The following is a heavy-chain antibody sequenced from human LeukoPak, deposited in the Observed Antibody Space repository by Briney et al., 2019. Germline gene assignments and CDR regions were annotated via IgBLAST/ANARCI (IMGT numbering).Heavy chain of an antibody. D-gene: IGHD6-13*01. CDR2: IYYSGST. CDR3: ATLAAAVTYDAFDI. Sequence: PSETLSLTCTVSGGSISSYYWSWIRQPPGKGLEWIGYIYYSGSTNYNPSLKSRVTISVDTSRNQFSLKLSSVTAAGTAVYYCATLAAAVTYDAFDIWGQGTMVTVSS. V-gene: IGHV4-59*08. J-gene: IGHJ3*02. CDR1: GGSISSYY.